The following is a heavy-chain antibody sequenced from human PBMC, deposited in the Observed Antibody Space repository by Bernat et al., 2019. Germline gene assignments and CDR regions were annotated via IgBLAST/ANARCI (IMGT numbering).Heavy chain of an antibody. Sequence: EVQLVESGGGLVQPGGSLKLSCAASGFTFSGSAMHWVRQASGKGLEWVGRIRSKANSCATAYAASVKGRFTISRDDSKNTAYLQMNSLKTEDTAVYYCTRHPYSGYDYGMDYWGQGTLVTVSS. CDR2: IRSKANSCAT. CDR1: GFTFSGSA. J-gene: IGHJ4*02. V-gene: IGHV3-73*02. CDR3: TRHPYSGYDYGMDY. D-gene: IGHD5-12*01.